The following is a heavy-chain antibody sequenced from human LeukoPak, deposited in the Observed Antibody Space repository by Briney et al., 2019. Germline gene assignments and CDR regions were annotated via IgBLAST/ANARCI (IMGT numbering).Heavy chain of an antibody. J-gene: IGHJ5*02. V-gene: IGHV3-9*01. CDR2: ISWNSGSI. CDR3: ARGYWRLDP. D-gene: IGHD2-15*01. Sequence: GGSLRLPCAASGFTFDDYAMHWVRQAPGKGLEWVSGISWNSGSIGYADSVKGRFTISRDNAKNSLYLQMNSLRAEDTALYYCARGYWRLDPWGPGTLVTVSS. CDR1: GFTFDDYA.